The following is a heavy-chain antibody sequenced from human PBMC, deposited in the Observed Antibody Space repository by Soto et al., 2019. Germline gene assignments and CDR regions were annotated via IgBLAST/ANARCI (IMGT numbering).Heavy chain of an antibody. Sequence: PGGSLRLSCAASGFTFSSYSMNWVRQAPGKGLEWVSSISSSSSYIYYADSVKGRFTISRDDSKNTLYLQMNSLRAEDTAVYYCANRNYGSTRSFDHWGQGILVTVSS. J-gene: IGHJ4*02. CDR1: GFTFSSYS. CDR2: ISSSSSYI. D-gene: IGHD3-10*01. V-gene: IGHV3-21*04. CDR3: ANRNYGSTRSFDH.